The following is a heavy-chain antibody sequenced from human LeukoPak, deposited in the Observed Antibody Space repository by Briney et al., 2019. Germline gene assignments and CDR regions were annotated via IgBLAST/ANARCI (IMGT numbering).Heavy chain of an antibody. Sequence: GGSLRLSCAASGFTFSSYAMSWVRQAPGKGLEWVSGMSGSGGSTYYADSVKGRFIISRDNSQNTLYLQMNPLRAEDTAVYYCAKDREYSYVYDAFDIWGQGTLVTVSS. CDR2: MSGSGGST. V-gene: IGHV3-23*01. CDR3: AKDREYSYVYDAFDI. CDR1: GFTFSSYA. D-gene: IGHD5-18*01. J-gene: IGHJ3*02.